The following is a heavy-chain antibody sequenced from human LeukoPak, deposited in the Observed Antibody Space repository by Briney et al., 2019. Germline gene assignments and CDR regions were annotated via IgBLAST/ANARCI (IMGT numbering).Heavy chain of an antibody. Sequence: GSLRLSCAASGFTFSSYEMNWVRQAPGKGLEWVSYISSSGSTIYYADSVKGRFTISRDNAKNSLYLQMNSLRAEDTAVYYCARSPPAGLFIYYGMDVWGQGTTVTVSS. CDR2: ISSSGSTI. CDR3: ARSPPAGLFIYYGMDV. CDR1: GFTFSSYE. D-gene: IGHD6-13*01. J-gene: IGHJ6*02. V-gene: IGHV3-48*03.